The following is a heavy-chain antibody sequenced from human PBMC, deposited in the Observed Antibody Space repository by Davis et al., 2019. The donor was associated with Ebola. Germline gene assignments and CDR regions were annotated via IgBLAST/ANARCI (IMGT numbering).Heavy chain of an antibody. CDR2: ISGSGIST. Sequence: ESLKISCAASGFTFSSYAMSWVRQAPGKGLEWVSGISGSGISTYYADSVKGRFTISRDNSKNTFYLQMNSLGAEDTAIYYCVNRAVDPWGQGTLVTVSS. V-gene: IGHV3-23*01. CDR3: VNRAVDP. CDR1: GFTFSSYA. D-gene: IGHD3-10*01. J-gene: IGHJ5*02.